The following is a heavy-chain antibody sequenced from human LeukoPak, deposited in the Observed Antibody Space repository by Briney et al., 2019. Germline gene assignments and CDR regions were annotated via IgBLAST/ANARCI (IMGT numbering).Heavy chain of an antibody. Sequence: PGGSLRLSCAASGFTFSSYGMHWVRQAPGKGLEWVAVIWYDGSNKYYADSVKGRFTISRDNSKNTLYLQVNSLRAEDTAVYYCAKDRGDGYNNNSDYWGQGTLVTVSS. CDR1: GFTFSSYG. V-gene: IGHV3-33*06. CDR3: AKDRGDGYNNNSDY. D-gene: IGHD5-24*01. CDR2: IWYDGSNK. J-gene: IGHJ4*02.